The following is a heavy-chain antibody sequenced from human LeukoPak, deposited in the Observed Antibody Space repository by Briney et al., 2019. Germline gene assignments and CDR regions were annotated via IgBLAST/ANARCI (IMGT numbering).Heavy chain of an antibody. J-gene: IGHJ2*01. CDR3: AKGLICSGISCSSGRYFDL. CDR2: IGGSSGST. Sequence: PGGSLRLSCAASGFTFSSYAMSWVRQAPGKGLEWVSAIGGSSGSTYYADSVKGRFTISRDNSKNTLYLQMNSLRAEDTAVYYCAKGLICSGISCSSGRYFDLWGRGTLVTVSS. D-gene: IGHD2-2*01. V-gene: IGHV3-23*01. CDR1: GFTFSSYA.